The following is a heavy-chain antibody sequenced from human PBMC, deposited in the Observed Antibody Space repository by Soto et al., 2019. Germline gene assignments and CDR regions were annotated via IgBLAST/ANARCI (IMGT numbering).Heavy chain of an antibody. V-gene: IGHV1-18*01. J-gene: IGHJ4*02. CDR2: ISAYNGDT. Sequence: QVQLVQSGAEVREPGASVKVSCKASGYTFNNCGITWVRQAPGQGLEWMGWISAYNGDTKYAQQLQGRLTLTTDTATNTAYMDRRSLKSDDTARYYCVRDRRMAVTGNLAHVWGQGTLVTVSS. CDR1: GYTFNNCG. D-gene: IGHD6-19*01. CDR3: VRDRRMAVTGNLAHV.